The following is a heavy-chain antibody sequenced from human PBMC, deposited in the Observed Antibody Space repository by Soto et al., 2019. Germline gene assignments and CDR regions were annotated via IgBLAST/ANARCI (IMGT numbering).Heavy chain of an antibody. J-gene: IGHJ4*02. D-gene: IGHD5-12*01. V-gene: IGHV3-7*04. Sequence: PGGSLRLACAASGVTFSSYWMSWVRQAPGKGLEWVANIKQDGSEKYYVDSVKGRFTISRDNAKNSLYLQMNSLRAEDTAVYYCARGDGYKSRPFDYWGQGTLVTSPQ. CDR3: ARGDGYKSRPFDY. CDR1: GVTFSSYW. CDR2: IKQDGSEK.